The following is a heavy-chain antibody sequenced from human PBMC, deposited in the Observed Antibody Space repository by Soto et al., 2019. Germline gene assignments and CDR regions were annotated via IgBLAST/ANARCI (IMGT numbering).Heavy chain of an antibody. CDR3: SRQRRGARYYFVH. CDR1: GYTFTTYD. CDR2: INPNTDKT. Sequence: GXSVKVSCKTSGYTFTTYDINWVRQAPGQGLEWMGWINPNTDKTGFSQKFQGRVTMTRDTSINTVYMELNNLRSEDTAVYYCSRQRRGARYYFVHWCQGALVTVSS. V-gene: IGHV1-8*01. J-gene: IGHJ4*02. D-gene: IGHD3-16*01.